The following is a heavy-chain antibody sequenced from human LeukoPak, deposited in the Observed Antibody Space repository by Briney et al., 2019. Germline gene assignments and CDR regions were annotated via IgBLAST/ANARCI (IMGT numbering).Heavy chain of an antibody. CDR1: GFTFSSYA. Sequence: GGSLRLSCAASGFTFSSYAMSGVRQAPGKGLAWVSAISGSGGSTYYADSVKGRFTISRDNSKNTLYLQMNSLRAEDTAVYYCAIHLRDNWFDPWGQGTPVTVSS. CDR3: AIHLRDNWFDP. J-gene: IGHJ5*02. CDR2: ISGSGGST. V-gene: IGHV3-23*01.